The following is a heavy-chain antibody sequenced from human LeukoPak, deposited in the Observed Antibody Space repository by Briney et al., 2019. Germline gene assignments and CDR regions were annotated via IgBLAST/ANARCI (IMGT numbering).Heavy chain of an antibody. CDR1: GYTFTGYY. CDR2: INPNSGGT. J-gene: IGHJ6*03. CDR3: ARSSSYQFYYYYYMDV. D-gene: IGHD6-6*01. Sequence: GASVKVSCKASGYTFTGYYMHWVRQAPGQGLEWMGWINPNSGGTNYAQKLQGRVTMTTDTSTSTAYMELRSLRSDDTAVYYCARSSSYQFYYYYYMDVWGKGTTVTVSS. V-gene: IGHV1-2*02.